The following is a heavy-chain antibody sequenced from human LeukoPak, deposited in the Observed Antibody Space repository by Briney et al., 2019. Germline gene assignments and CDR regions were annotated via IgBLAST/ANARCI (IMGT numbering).Heavy chain of an antibody. J-gene: IGHJ4*02. CDR3: ARDQFTYYDSSGNYILVY. V-gene: IGHV1-2*02. CDR2: INPNSGGT. Sequence: ASVKVSCKASGYTFTGYYMHWVRQAPGQGLEWMGWINPNSGGTNYAQKFQGRVTMARDTSISTAYMELSSLRSEDTAVYYCARDQFTYYDSSGNYILVYWGQGTLVTVSS. D-gene: IGHD3-22*01. CDR1: GYTFTGYY.